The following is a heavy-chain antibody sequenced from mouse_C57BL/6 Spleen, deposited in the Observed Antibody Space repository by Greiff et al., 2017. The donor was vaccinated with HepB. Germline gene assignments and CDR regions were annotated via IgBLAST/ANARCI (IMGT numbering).Heavy chain of an antibody. D-gene: IGHD2-4*01. CDR1: GYTFTGYW. J-gene: IGHJ4*01. CDR3: ARSGGGPLYYDYDGYAMDY. Sequence: QVQLQQSGAELMKPGASVKLSCKATGYTFTGYWIEWVKQRPGHGLEWIGEILPGSGSTNYNEKFKGKATFTADTSSNTAYMQLSSLTTEDSAIYYCARSGGGPLYYDYDGYAMDYWGQGTSVTVSS. CDR2: ILPGSGST. V-gene: IGHV1-9*01.